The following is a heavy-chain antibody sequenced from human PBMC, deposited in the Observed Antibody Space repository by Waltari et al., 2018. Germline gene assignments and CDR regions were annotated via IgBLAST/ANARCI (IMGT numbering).Heavy chain of an antibody. CDR3: ARGRTGYYTAYFDY. D-gene: IGHD3-9*01. CDR2: ISSSSSTI. J-gene: IGHJ4*02. Sequence: GLCWVSYISSSSSTIYYADSVKGRFTISRDNAKNSLYLQMNSLRAEDTAVYYCARGRTGYYTAYFDYWGQGTLVTVSS. V-gene: IGHV3-48*04.